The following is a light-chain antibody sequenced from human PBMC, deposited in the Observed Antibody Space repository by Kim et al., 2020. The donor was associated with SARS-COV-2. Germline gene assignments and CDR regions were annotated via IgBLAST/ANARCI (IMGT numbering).Light chain of an antibody. V-gene: IGLV7-46*01. Sequence: QAVVTQESSLTVSPGGTVTLTCASSTGAVTSGHYPYWFQQKPGQAPRTLIYDTRNKHSWTPARFSGSLLGGKAALTLSGAQPEDEAEYYCLLSYSDVAVFGGGTKLTVL. CDR2: DTR. CDR3: LLSYSDVAV. J-gene: IGLJ3*02. CDR1: TGAVTSGHY.